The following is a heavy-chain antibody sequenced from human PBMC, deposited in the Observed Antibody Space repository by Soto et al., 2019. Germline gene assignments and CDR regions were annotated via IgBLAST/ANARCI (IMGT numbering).Heavy chain of an antibody. V-gene: IGHV4-59*01. Sequence: SETLSLTCAVYGGSFSGYYWSWIRQPPGKGLEWIGYIYYSGSTNYNPSLKSRVTISVDTSKNQFSLKLSSVTAADTAVYYCARASMVRGVQDYYYYGMDVWGQGTTVTVSS. CDR3: ARASMVRGVQDYYYYGMDV. D-gene: IGHD3-10*01. CDR2: IYYSGST. J-gene: IGHJ6*02. CDR1: GGSFSGYY.